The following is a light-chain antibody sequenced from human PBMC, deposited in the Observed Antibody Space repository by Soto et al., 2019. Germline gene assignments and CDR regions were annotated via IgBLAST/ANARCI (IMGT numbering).Light chain of an antibody. Sequence: AIHMTQSPSAMSAYVGDTIIITCRASQGIRTDLGWYQQKPGKAPLFLISGASDLQSGVSSRFSGRGSDTEFTLTISRLQPEDCATYYCRHDYDYPLTFRPGTPVEMK. J-gene: IGKJ1*01. CDR2: GAS. CDR3: RHDYDYPLT. CDR1: QGIRTD. V-gene: IGKV1-6*01.